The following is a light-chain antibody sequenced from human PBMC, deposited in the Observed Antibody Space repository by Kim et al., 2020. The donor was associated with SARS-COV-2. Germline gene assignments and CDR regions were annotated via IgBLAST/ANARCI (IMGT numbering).Light chain of an antibody. J-gene: IGKJ5*01. CDR1: QSINSS. Sequence: AIQLTQSPSSLSASVGDRVTITCRASQSINSSLDWYQQKPGKAPKLLIYDASRLQSGVPSRFSGSGSGTDFTLIISSLQPEDFATYYCQQCYSNPVTFGQGTRLEIK. V-gene: IGKV1-13*02. CDR3: QQCYSNPVT. CDR2: DAS.